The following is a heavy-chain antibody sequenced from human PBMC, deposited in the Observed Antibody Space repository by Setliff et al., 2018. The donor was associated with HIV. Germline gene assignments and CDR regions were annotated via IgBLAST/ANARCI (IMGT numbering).Heavy chain of an antibody. CDR1: GYSITNGYY. CDR3: ARYHGSGTYHRWFDP. V-gene: IGHV4-38-2*02. Sequence: SETLSLTCSVSGYSITNGYYWGWIRQPPGKGLEWVGRIYHDGSTYYNPSLRSRVTISVDTSKNQFSLKLSSVTAADTAVYYCARYHGSGTYHRWFDPWGQGTPVAVSS. J-gene: IGHJ5*02. CDR2: IYHDGST. D-gene: IGHD3-10*01.